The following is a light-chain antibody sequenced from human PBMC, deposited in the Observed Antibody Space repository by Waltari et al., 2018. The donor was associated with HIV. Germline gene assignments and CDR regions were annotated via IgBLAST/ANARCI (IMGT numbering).Light chain of an antibody. Sequence: DIQMTQSPSSLSASVGHRVTITCQASQDISNYLNWYQQKPGKAPKLLIYDASNLETGVPSRFSGSGSGTDFTFNISSLQPEDIATYYCQQYDNLLGTFGPGTKVDIK. CDR3: QQYDNLLGT. CDR2: DAS. J-gene: IGKJ3*01. CDR1: QDISNY. V-gene: IGKV1-33*01.